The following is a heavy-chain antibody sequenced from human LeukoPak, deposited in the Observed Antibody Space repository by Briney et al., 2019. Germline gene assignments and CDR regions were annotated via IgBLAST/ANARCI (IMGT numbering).Heavy chain of an antibody. CDR1: GGSFSGYY. J-gene: IGHJ4*02. CDR2: INHSGST. D-gene: IGHD1-1*01. V-gene: IGHV4-34*01. Sequence: SETLSLTCAVYGGSFSGYYWSWIRQPPGKGLEWIGEINHSGSTNYNPSLKSRVTISVDTSKNQFSLKLSSVTAADTAVYYCARRLPTTYFDYWGQGTLVTVSS. CDR3: ARRLPTTYFDY.